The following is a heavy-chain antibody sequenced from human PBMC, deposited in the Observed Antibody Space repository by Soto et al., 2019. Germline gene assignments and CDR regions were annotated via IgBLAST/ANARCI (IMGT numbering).Heavy chain of an antibody. CDR1: GGTFSSYT. CDR3: ARGGGYYYDSSGSPTPNWFDP. CDR2: IIPILGIA. D-gene: IGHD3-22*01. Sequence: SVKVSCKASGGTFSSYTISWVRQAPGQGLEWMGRIIPILGIANYAQKFQGRVTITADKSTSTAYMELSSLRSEDTAVYYCARGGGYYYDSSGSPTPNWFDPWGQGTLVTVSS. J-gene: IGHJ5*02. V-gene: IGHV1-69*02.